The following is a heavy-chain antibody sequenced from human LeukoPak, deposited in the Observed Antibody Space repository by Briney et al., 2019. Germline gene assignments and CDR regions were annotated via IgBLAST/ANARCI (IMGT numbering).Heavy chain of an antibody. J-gene: IGHJ4*02. Sequence: ASVKVSCKASGYTFTSYDINWVRQATGQGLEWMGWMNPNSGNTGYAQKFQGRVTMTRNTSISTAYMELSSLRSEDTAVYYCAKDWLTTPYYFDYWGQGTLVTVSS. CDR2: MNPNSGNT. CDR3: AKDWLTTPYYFDY. V-gene: IGHV1-8*01. CDR1: GYTFTSYD. D-gene: IGHD4-11*01.